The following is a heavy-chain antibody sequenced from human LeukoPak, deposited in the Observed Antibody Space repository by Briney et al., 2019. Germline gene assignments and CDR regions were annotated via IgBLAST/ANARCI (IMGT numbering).Heavy chain of an antibody. D-gene: IGHD6-19*01. CDR2: ISSSSSYI. V-gene: IGHV3-21*01. CDR1: GLTFSTYM. Sequence: PGGSLRLSCAASGLTFSTYMMNWVRQAPGKGLEWVSSISSSSSYIYYADSVQGRFTISRDNAKNSLYLQMGSLRAEDTAVYYCARPPSTSAWSNSVDDWGQGTLVTVSS. CDR3: ARPPSTSAWSNSVDD. J-gene: IGHJ4*02.